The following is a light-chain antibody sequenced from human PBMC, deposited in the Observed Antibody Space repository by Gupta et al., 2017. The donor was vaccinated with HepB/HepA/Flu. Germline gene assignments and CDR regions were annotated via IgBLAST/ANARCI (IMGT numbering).Light chain of an antibody. CDR1: QSLIYSDGNTY. CDR2: KVS. V-gene: IGKV2-30*01. Sequence: DVVMTQSPLSLPVTLGQPASISCRSSQSLIYSDGNTYLNCLQQRPGQSPRRLIYKVSNRDSGVPDRFSGRGSGTDFTLKISRVEAEVIGVDYCMQRTHWPPWALGQGTQVEI. CDR3: MQRTHWPPWA. J-gene: IGKJ1*01.